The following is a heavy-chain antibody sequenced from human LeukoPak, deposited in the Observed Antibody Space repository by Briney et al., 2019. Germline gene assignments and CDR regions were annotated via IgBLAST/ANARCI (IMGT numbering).Heavy chain of an antibody. D-gene: IGHD6-13*01. CDR3: ARDFTLLGFSSGWFPDY. Sequence: ASVKVSCKASGYTFTSYGISWVRQAPGQGLEWMGWISAYNGNTNYAQKLQGRVTMTTDTSTSTAYMELRSLRSDDTAVYYCARDFTLLGFSSGWFPDYWGQGTLVTVSS. CDR1: GYTFTSYG. J-gene: IGHJ4*02. V-gene: IGHV1-18*01. CDR2: ISAYNGNT.